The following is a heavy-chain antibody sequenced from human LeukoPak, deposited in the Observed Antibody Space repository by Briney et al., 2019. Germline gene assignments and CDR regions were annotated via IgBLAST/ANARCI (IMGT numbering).Heavy chain of an antibody. V-gene: IGHV4-39*07. CDR3: ARARFGDYTSPIDY. CDR1: GGSISSSSYY. D-gene: IGHD2-21*02. CDR2: IYYSGST. J-gene: IGHJ4*02. Sequence: SETLSLTCTVSGGSISSSSYYWGWIRQLPGNGLEWIGSIYYSGSTYYNPSLKSRVTISVDTSKNQFSLKLSSVTAADTAVYYCARARFGDYTSPIDYWGQGTLVTVSS.